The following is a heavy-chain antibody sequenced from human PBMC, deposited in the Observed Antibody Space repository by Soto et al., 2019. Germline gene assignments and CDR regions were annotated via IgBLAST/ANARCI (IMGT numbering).Heavy chain of an antibody. D-gene: IGHD6-6*01. CDR2: IIPIFGTA. CDR3: AGGYSSSSDYYYGMDV. CDR1: GGTFSSYA. J-gene: IGHJ6*02. Sequence: QVQLVQSGAEVKKPGSSVKVSCKASGGTFSSYAISWVRQAPGQGLEWMGGIIPIFGTANYAQKFQGRVTITADKSPSTAYMELSSLRSEDTAVYYCAGGYSSSSDYYYGMDVWGQGTTVTVSS. V-gene: IGHV1-69*06.